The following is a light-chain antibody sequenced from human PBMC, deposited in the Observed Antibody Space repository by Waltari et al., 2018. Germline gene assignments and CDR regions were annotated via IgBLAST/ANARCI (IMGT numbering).Light chain of an antibody. CDR3: QQYNNWPPWT. J-gene: IGKJ1*01. CDR1: QSVSSN. V-gene: IGKV3-15*01. CDR2: GAA. Sequence: EVVMTQSPATLSVSPGERATLSGRASQSVSSNLAGYQHKPGQAPRLLIYGAATRATGIPARFSGSGSGTEFTLTISSLQSEDFAAYYCQQYNNWPPWTFGPGTTVEIK.